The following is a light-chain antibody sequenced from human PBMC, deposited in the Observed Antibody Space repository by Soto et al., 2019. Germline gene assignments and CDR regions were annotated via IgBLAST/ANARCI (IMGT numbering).Light chain of an antibody. V-gene: IGKV3-20*01. CDR3: QHFGNSLWT. Sequence: EIVMTQSPGTLSLSPGERATLSCRASQSVASRNLAWYQQKYGQAPRLLIYGASSRAIHTPDRLSGSGSGTDFTLTISGLEPEDFAVYYCQHFGNSLWTFGQGNKVDIK. J-gene: IGKJ1*01. CDR2: GAS. CDR1: QSVASRN.